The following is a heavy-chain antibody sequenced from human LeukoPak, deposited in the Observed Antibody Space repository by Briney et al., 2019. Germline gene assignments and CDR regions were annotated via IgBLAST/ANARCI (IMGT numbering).Heavy chain of an antibody. V-gene: IGHV3-23*01. D-gene: IGHD4-17*01. CDR2: ISDSGSST. CDR3: AKARGTTVTTSFDC. J-gene: IGHJ4*02. CDR1: GFTFSSHA. Sequence: PGGSLRLSCAASGFTFSSHAMSWVRQAPGKGLEWVSGISDSGSSTVYADSVKGRFTISRDNSKDTLYLQMNILRAEDTAVYYCAKARGTTVTTSFDCWGQGTQVTVSS.